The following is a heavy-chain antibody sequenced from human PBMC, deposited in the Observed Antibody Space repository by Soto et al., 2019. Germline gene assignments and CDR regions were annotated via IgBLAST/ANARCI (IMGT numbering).Heavy chain of an antibody. CDR3: AHVRSGPWIEEYLGYYLDY. D-gene: IGHD2-2*03. Sequence: QITLKESGPTLVKPTQTLTLTCTFSGFSLSTREVGVGWIRQPPGKALEWLALIFWDDDKGYSPSLKTRLTITKDTSKSQVVLTMTNMDPVDTATYYCAHVRSGPWIEEYLGYYLDYGGQGTLVTVSS. CDR2: IFWDDDK. V-gene: IGHV2-5*02. CDR1: GFSLSTREVG. J-gene: IGHJ4*02.